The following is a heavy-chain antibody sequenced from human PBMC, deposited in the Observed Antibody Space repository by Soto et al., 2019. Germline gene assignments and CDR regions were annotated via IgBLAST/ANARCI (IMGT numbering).Heavy chain of an antibody. CDR1: GYTFISYG. D-gene: IGHD6-19*01. V-gene: IGHV1-18*01. CDR2: INAFNGNT. Sequence: QVQLVQSGAEVKKPGASVKVSCKASGYTFISYGISWVRQAPGQGLEWMGWINAFNGNTNYAQKLQGRVTMTRDTPTSTAYMELRSLRSDDTVVYYCARDPVAGTYFDYWGQGTLVTVSS. J-gene: IGHJ4*02. CDR3: ARDPVAGTYFDY.